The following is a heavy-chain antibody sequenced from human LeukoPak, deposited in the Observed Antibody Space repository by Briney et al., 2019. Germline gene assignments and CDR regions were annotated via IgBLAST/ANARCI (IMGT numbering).Heavy chain of an antibody. Sequence: PSETLSLTCAVYGGSFSGYYWSWIRQPPGKGLEWIGEINHSGSTNYNPSLKSRVTISVDTSKNQFSLKLSSVTAADTAVYYCARRWAAAGYFDYWGQGTLVTVSS. CDR1: GGSFSGYY. D-gene: IGHD6-13*01. J-gene: IGHJ4*02. CDR3: ARRWAAAGYFDY. V-gene: IGHV4-34*01. CDR2: INHSGST.